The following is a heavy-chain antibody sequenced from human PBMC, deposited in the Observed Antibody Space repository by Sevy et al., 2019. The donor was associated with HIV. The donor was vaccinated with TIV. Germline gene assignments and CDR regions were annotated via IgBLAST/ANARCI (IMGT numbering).Heavy chain of an antibody. CDR3: ARGDYVWGSYRDPVDY. CDR2: ISAYNGNT. D-gene: IGHD3-16*02. J-gene: IGHJ4*02. Sequence: ASVKVSCKASGYTFTSYGIRWVRQAPGQGLEWMGWISAYNGNTNYAQKLQGRVTMTTDTSTSTAYMELRSLRSDDTAVYYCARGDYVWGSYRDPVDYWGQGTLVTVSS. V-gene: IGHV1-18*01. CDR1: GYTFTSYG.